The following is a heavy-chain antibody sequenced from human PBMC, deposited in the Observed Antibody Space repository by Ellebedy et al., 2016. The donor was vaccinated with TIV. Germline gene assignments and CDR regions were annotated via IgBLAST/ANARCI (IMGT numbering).Heavy chain of an antibody. CDR1: GGSISSYY. J-gene: IGHJ4*02. CDR2: IYYSGST. V-gene: IGHV4-59*01. CDR3: AREIAVAGLFDY. Sequence: MPGGSLRLSCTVSGGSISSYYWSWIRQPPGKGLEWIGYIYYSGSTNYNPSLKSRVTISVDTSKNQFSLKLSSVTAADTAVYYCAREIAVAGLFDYWGQGTLVTVSS. D-gene: IGHD6-19*01.